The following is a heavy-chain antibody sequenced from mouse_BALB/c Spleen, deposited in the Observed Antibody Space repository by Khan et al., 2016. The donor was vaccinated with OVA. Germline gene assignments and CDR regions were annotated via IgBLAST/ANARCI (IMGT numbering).Heavy chain of an antibody. Sequence: QIQFVQSGAELARPGASVKMSCKASGYTFTSYTMHWVKQRPGQVLEWIGYINPSSGYTKYNQKFKDKATLTADTSSSTAYMQLSSLTSEDTAVYYGARTYERWGQGTTLTVSS. CDR2: INPSSGYT. CDR1: GYTFTSYT. J-gene: IGHJ2*01. D-gene: IGHD2-3*01. V-gene: IGHV1-4*01. CDR3: ARTYER.